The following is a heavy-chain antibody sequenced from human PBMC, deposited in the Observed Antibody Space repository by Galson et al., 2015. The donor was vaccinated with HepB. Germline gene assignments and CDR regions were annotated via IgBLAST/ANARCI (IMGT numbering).Heavy chain of an antibody. CDR3: ARAYSSSWYGAGY. V-gene: IGHV3-30*04. CDR2: ISYDGSNK. D-gene: IGHD6-13*01. Sequence: SLRLSCAASGFTFSSYAMHWVRQAPGKGLEWVAFISYDGSNKYYADSVKGRFTISRDNSKNTLYLQMNSLRVEDTAFYYCARAYSSSWYGAGYWAQGTLVTVSS. J-gene: IGHJ4*02. CDR1: GFTFSSYA.